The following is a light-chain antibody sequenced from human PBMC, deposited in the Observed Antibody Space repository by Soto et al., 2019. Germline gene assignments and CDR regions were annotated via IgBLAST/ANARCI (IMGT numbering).Light chain of an antibody. V-gene: IGLV4-69*01. J-gene: IGLJ1*01. CDR3: QTWGTGIHYV. Sequence: QAVVTQSPSASASLGASVKLTCTLSSGHSSYAIAWHQQQAEKGPRYLMKLNSDGSHSKGDGIPDRFSGSSSGAERYLTISSLQSEDEADYYCQTWGTGIHYVFGTGTKLTVL. CDR2: LNSDGSH. CDR1: SGHSSYA.